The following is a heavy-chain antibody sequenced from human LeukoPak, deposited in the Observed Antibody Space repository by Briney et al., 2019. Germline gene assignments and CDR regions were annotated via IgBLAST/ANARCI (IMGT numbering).Heavy chain of an antibody. J-gene: IGHJ4*02. D-gene: IGHD3-22*01. CDR1: GFTFSSYG. Sequence: GRSLRLSCAASGFTFSSYGMHWVRQAPGKGLEWVAVISYDGNNKYYADSVKGRFTISRDNSKNTLYLQMNSLRAEDTAVYYCAKDRRSLYYDSSGYYYHWGQGTLVTVSS. V-gene: IGHV3-30*18. CDR3: AKDRRSLYYDSSGYYYH. CDR2: ISYDGNNK.